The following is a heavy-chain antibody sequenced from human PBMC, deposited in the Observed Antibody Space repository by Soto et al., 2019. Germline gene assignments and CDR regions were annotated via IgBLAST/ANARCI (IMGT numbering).Heavy chain of an antibody. CDR3: ARELGETGTTGLLDY. Sequence: QVQLVQSGAEVKKPGSSVKVSCKASGGTFSSYAISWVRQAPGQGLEWMGGIIPIFGTVNYAQKVQGTVTITADESTSTAYMELSSLRSEDTAVYYCARELGETGTTGLLDYWGQGTLVTVSS. V-gene: IGHV1-69*12. J-gene: IGHJ4*02. D-gene: IGHD1-7*01. CDR1: GGTFSSYA. CDR2: IIPIFGTV.